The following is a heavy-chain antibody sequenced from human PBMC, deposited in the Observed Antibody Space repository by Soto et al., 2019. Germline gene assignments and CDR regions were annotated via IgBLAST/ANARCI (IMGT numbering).Heavy chain of an antibody. Sequence: QVQLVQSGAEVKKPESSVKVACKAPGGTFSTYSISWVRQAPGQGLEWMGGIIPMFGTANYAQRFQDRVTITADESTNKVYMELSSLRSEDTAVYFCASGIRLWLRRINNGYSVWGQGSLVTVSS. CDR2: IIPMFGTA. V-gene: IGHV1-69*12. J-gene: IGHJ1*01. CDR3: ASGIRLWLRRINNGYSV. CDR1: GGTFSTYS. D-gene: IGHD5-12*01.